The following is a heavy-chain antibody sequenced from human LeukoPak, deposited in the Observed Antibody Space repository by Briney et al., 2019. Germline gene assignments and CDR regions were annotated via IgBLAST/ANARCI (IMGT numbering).Heavy chain of an antibody. Sequence: PGGSLRLPCAASGFTFSSYWMHWVRQAPGKGLEWVSSISTRSTYIYYADSVKGRFTISRDNAKNSLYLQMSSLRAEDTAVYYCAREGPGGPHYFDYWGQGTLVTVSS. V-gene: IGHV3-21*01. CDR1: GFTFSSYW. CDR2: ISTRSTYI. CDR3: AREGPGGPHYFDY. J-gene: IGHJ4*02. D-gene: IGHD6-25*01.